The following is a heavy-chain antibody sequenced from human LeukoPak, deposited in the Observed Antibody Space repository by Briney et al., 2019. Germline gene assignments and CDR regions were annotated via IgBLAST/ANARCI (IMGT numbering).Heavy chain of an antibody. CDR3: AKDDLMDTVSSVRNWIDS. J-gene: IGHJ5*01. Sequence: VGSLRLSCAGSGFNFPDYGRKWVRQAPVRGLECLSAISGSGEATYFADAVRGRFTVSTDNSTNTLYLQMSSLRAEDTALYLCAKDDLMDTVSSVRNWIDSWGQGTLVTVSS. CDR1: GFNFPDYG. D-gene: IGHD3-22*01. V-gene: IGHV3-23*01. CDR2: ISGSGEAT.